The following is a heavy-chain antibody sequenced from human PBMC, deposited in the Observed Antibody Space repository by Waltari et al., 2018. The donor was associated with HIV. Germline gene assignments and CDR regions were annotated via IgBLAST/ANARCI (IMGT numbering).Heavy chain of an antibody. CDR3: ARLEGLRGGDLIDS. V-gene: IGHV4-39*01. CDR1: GGSISSTYHY. Sequence: QLQLQESGPGLVKPSETLSLTCTVSGGSISSTYHYWGWIRPPPGKGLEWIGSIYYSGSTSYTPSLKSRVTISVDTSKNQFSLKLSSVTAADTAVYYCARLEGLRGGDLIDSWGQGTLVTVSS. D-gene: IGHD2-21*02. CDR2: IYYSGST. J-gene: IGHJ4*02.